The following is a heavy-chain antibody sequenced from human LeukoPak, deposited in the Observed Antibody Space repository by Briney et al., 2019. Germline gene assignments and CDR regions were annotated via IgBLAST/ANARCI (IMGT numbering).Heavy chain of an antibody. CDR2: INPNSGGT. V-gene: IGHV1-2*02. CDR3: ARRRGCSYGYDY. D-gene: IGHD5-18*01. Sequence: AASVKVSCKASGYTFTGYYMHWVRQAPGQGLEWMGWINPNSGGTNYAQKFQGRVTMTRDTSISTAYMELSRLRSDDTAVYYCARRRGCSYGYDYWGQGTLVTVSS. J-gene: IGHJ4*02. CDR1: GYTFTGYY.